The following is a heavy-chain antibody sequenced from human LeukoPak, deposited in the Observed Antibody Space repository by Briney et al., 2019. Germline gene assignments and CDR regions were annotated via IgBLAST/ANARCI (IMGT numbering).Heavy chain of an antibody. CDR1: GYTFTNYA. Sequence: ASVKVSCKASGYTFTNYAMHWVRQAPGQRLEWTGWINAGNGNTKYSQEFQGRVTITRDTSADTAYMELRSLRSDDTAVYYCARRSTTRRFDPWGQGTLVTVSS. D-gene: IGHD5/OR15-5a*01. J-gene: IGHJ5*02. CDR2: INAGNGNT. CDR3: ARRSTTRRFDP. V-gene: IGHV1-3*01.